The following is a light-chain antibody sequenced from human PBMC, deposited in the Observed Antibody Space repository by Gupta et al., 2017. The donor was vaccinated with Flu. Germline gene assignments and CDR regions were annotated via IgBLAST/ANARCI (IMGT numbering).Light chain of an antibody. CDR2: EVS. CDR3: SSYTRSSTPYV. CDR1: SSDVGGYNY. V-gene: IGLV2-14*01. J-gene: IGLJ1*01. Sequence: QSALTQPASVSGSPGQSITISCPGTSSDVGGYNYVSWYQQHPGKAPKLMIYEVSNRPSGVSNRFSGAKSGSTASLTISGVQAEDEADYYCSSYTRSSTPYVFGTGTKVTVL.